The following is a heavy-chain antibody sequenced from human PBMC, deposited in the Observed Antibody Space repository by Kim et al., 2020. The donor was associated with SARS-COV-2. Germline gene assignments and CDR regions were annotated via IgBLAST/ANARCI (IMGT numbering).Heavy chain of an antibody. CDR3: ARGDGSGSYKGYYFDY. Sequence: SLKSRVTISVDTSKIQFSLKLSSVTAADTAVYYCARGDGSGSYKGYYFDYWGQGTLVTVSS. D-gene: IGHD3-10*01. V-gene: IGHV4-34*01. J-gene: IGHJ4*02.